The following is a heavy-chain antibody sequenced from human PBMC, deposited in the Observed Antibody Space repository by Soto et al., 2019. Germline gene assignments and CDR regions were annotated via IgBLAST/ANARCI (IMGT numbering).Heavy chain of an antibody. Sequence: EVHLVESGGGVAQPGRSLRLSCATSGFTFDDYAMHWVRQAPGKGLEWVSGISWNSDSTGYADSVKGRFTISRDNAKKSLFLQMNSLRSEDTAFYFCARPTWGYGEPLDSWGQGTLVTVSS. D-gene: IGHD4-17*01. J-gene: IGHJ4*02. V-gene: IGHV3-9*01. CDR3: ARPTWGYGEPLDS. CDR1: GFTFDDYA. CDR2: ISWNSDST.